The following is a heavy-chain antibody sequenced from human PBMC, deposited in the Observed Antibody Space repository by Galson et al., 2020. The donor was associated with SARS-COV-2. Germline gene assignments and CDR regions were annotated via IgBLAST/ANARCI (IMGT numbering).Heavy chain of an antibody. CDR1: GDSVSSNSAA. D-gene: IGHD5-18*01. Sequence: SQTLSLTFSISGDSVSSNSAAWNWIRQSPSRGLEWLGRTYYRSKWYNDYAVTVKSRITINPDTSKNQFSLQLNSVTPEDTAVYYCARENTRGYSYGLGNWFYPCGQETLFTVPS. CDR3: ARENTRGYSYGLGNWFYP. J-gene: IGHJ5*02. V-gene: IGHV6-1*01. CDR2: TYYRSKWYN.